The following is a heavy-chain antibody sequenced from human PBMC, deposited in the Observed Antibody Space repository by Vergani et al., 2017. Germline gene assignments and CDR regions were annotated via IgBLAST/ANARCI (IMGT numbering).Heavy chain of an antibody. V-gene: IGHV3-23*01. Sequence: EVQLLESGGGLVQPGGSLRLSCAASGFTFSSYAMSWVRQAPGKGLEWVSAISGSGGSTYYADSVKGRLTLSRDNSKNTLYLQMNSLRAEDTAVYYCAKDFCSSTSCYTPPDAFDIWGQGTMVTVSS. CDR2: ISGSGGST. J-gene: IGHJ3*02. D-gene: IGHD2-2*02. CDR1: GFTFSSYA. CDR3: AKDFCSSTSCYTPPDAFDI.